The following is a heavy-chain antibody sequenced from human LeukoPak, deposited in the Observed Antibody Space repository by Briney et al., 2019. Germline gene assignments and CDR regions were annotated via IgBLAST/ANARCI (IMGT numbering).Heavy chain of an antibody. Sequence: SQTLSLTCAISGDSVSSNSAAWYWIRQSPSKGLEWLGRTYYKSKWYNDYAVSVKSRIIINPDASKNQFSLQLNSVTPEDTAVYFCARTTLVRGVIKDSYYYAMDVWGQGTTVTVSS. CDR2: TYYKSKWYN. CDR1: GDSVSSNSAA. D-gene: IGHD3-10*01. J-gene: IGHJ6*02. CDR3: ARTTLVRGVIKDSYYYAMDV. V-gene: IGHV6-1*01.